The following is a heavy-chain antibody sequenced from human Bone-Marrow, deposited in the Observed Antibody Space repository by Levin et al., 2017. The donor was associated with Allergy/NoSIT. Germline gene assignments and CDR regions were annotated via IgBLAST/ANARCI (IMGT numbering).Heavy chain of an antibody. Sequence: AGGSLRLSCAASGFTVSDYYMSWVRQAPGRGLEWVSVIYGGDSTYYADSVKGRFTISRDKSKNTVYLQMNSLRAADTAVYYCARELVGPTRHYFYGIDVWGQGTTVTVSS. CDR1: GFTVSDYY. V-gene: IGHV3-53*01. CDR3: ARELVGPTRHYFYGIDV. D-gene: IGHD1-26*01. CDR2: IYGGDST. J-gene: IGHJ6*02.